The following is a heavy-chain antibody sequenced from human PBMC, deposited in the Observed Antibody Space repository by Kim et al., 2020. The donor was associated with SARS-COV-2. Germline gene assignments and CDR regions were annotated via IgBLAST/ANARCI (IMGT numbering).Heavy chain of an antibody. J-gene: IGHJ5*02. CDR1: GGSFRGYY. CDR3: ARGSDYNWNYESWFDP. CDR2: INHSGST. Sequence: SETLSLTCAVYGGSFRGYYWSWIRQPPGKGLEWIGEINHSGSTNYNPSLKSRVTISVDTSKNQFSLKLSSVTAADTAVYYCARGSDYNWNYESWFDPWGQGTLVTVSS. V-gene: IGHV4-34*01. D-gene: IGHD1-7*01.